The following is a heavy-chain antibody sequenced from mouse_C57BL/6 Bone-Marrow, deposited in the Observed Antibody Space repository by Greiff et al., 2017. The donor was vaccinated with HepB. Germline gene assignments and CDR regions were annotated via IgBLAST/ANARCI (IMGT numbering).Heavy chain of an antibody. J-gene: IGHJ4*01. CDR2: IYPRSGNT. Sequence: QVQLQQSGAELARPGASVKLSCKASGYTFTSYGISWVKQSTGQGLEWIGEIYPRSGNTYYNEKFKGKATLTADKSSSTAYMELRSLTSEDSAVYFCARRLRWLLQDYYAMDYWGQGTSVTVSS. CDR1: GYTFTSYG. V-gene: IGHV1-81*01. CDR3: ARRLRWLLQDYYAMDY. D-gene: IGHD2-3*01.